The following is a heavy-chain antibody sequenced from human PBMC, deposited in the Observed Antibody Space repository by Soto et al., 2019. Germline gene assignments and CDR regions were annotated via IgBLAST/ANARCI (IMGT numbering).Heavy chain of an antibody. V-gene: IGHV3-7*01. CDR2: IKQDGSEK. CDR1: GFTFSSYW. Sequence: EVQLVESGGGLVQPWGSLRLSCAASGFTFSSYWMSWVRQAPGKGLEWVDNIKQDGSEKYYVDSVKGRFTISRDKAKNSLYEQMNRLRAEDPDVYYCARDRYDCWGGYNGYWGQGTLVTVSS. CDR3: ARDRYDCWGGYNGY. D-gene: IGHD3-3*01. J-gene: IGHJ4*02.